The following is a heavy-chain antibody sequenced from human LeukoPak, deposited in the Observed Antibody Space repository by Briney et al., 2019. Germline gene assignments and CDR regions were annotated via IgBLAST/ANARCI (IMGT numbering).Heavy chain of an antibody. D-gene: IGHD2-2*01. Sequence: SGTLTLTCAVYGGSFSGYYWSWIRQPPGKGLEWIGEINHSGSTNYNPSLKSRVTISVDTSKNQFSLKLSSVTAADTAVYYCARAILGYCSSTSCLFDYWGQGTLVTVSS. CDR1: GGSFSGYY. V-gene: IGHV4-34*01. J-gene: IGHJ4*02. CDR3: ARAILGYCSSTSCLFDY. CDR2: INHSGST.